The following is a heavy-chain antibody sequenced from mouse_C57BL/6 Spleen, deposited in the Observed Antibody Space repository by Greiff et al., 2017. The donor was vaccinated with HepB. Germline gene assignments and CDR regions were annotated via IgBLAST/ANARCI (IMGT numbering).Heavy chain of an antibody. J-gene: IGHJ1*03. Sequence: VQLQQSGPGLVKPSQSLSLTCSVTGYSITSGYYWNWIRQFPGNKLEWMGYISYDGSNNYNPSLKNRISITRDTSKNQFFLKLNSVTTEDTATYYCARSSLDRYFDVWGTGTTVTVSS. CDR1: GYSITSGYY. CDR2: ISYDGSN. V-gene: IGHV3-6*01. CDR3: ARSSLDRYFDV.